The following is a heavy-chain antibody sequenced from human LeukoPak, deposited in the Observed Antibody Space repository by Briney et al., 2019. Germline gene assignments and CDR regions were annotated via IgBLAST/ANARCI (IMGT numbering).Heavy chain of an antibody. CDR3: ARDGADDAFDI. V-gene: IGHV3-53*01. Sequence: GGSLRLSCAAPGFTFSSYWMSWVRQAPGKGLEWVSVIYSGGSTYYADSVKGRFTISRDNSKNTLYLQMNSLRAEDTAVYYCARDGADDAFDIWGQGTMVTVSS. CDR2: IYSGGST. J-gene: IGHJ3*02. CDR1: GFTFSSYW. D-gene: IGHD3-16*01.